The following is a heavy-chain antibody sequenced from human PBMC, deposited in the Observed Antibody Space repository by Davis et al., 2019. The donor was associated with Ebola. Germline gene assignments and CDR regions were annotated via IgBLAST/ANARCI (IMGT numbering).Heavy chain of an antibody. CDR2: IKNDGSEK. Sequence: PGGSLRLSCVASGFTFSGSWMSWVRQAPGKGLEWVANIKNDGSEKNYVDSVKGRFTISRDNSKNTLYLQMNSLRAEDTAVYYCARDRNVTTVPYYYGMDVWGQGTTVTVSS. CDR1: GFTFSGSW. V-gene: IGHV3-7*01. J-gene: IGHJ6*02. D-gene: IGHD1-14*01. CDR3: ARDRNVTTVPYYYGMDV.